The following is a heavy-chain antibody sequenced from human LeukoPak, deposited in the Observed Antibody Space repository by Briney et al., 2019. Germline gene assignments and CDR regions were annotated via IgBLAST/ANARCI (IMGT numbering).Heavy chain of an antibody. V-gene: IGHV3-21*01. CDR1: GFTFSSYS. Sequence: GGSLRLSCAASGFTFSSYSMNWVRQAPGKVLEWVSSISSSTSYIYYADSVKGRFTISRDNAKNSLYLQMNSLRAEDTAVYYCARDSSSSSSYFDYWGQGTLVTVSS. D-gene: IGHD6-6*01. J-gene: IGHJ4*02. CDR2: ISSSTSYI. CDR3: ARDSSSSSSYFDY.